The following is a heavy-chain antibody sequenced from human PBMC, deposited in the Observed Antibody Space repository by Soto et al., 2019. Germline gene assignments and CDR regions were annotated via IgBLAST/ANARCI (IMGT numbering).Heavy chain of an antibody. CDR2: ISYDSTKT. J-gene: IGHJ6*02. D-gene: IGHD1-26*01. V-gene: IGHV3-30*03. CDR1: GFTFNSYG. Sequence: GGSLRLSCAASGFTFNSYGMHWVRQGPGNGLEWVAFISYDSTKTYYADSVKGRFTISRDNSNSALYVQMNSLTGEDTAVYYCARTRSAWSDFHYYSLDVWGQGTTVTASS. CDR3: ARTRSAWSDFHYYSLDV.